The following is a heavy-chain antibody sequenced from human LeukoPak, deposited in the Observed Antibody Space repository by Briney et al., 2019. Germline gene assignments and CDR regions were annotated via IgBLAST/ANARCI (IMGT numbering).Heavy chain of an antibody. J-gene: IGHJ4*02. D-gene: IGHD3-22*01. CDR2: INHSGST. Sequence: SETLSLTCAVYGGSFSGYYWNWIRQPPGKGLEWIGEINHSGSTNYNPSLKSRVTISVDTSKNQFSLKLRSVTAADTAVYYCARVVDYDSSGYFRYYFDYWGQGTLVTVSS. CDR1: GGSFSGYY. V-gene: IGHV4-34*01. CDR3: ARVVDYDSSGYFRYYFDY.